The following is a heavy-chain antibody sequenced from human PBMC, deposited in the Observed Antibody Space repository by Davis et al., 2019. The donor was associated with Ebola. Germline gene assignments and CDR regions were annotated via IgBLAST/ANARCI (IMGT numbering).Heavy chain of an antibody. Sequence: GGSLRLSCAASGFTFSSYWMSWVRQALGKGLEWVAKIKQDGSEKYYVDSVKGRFTISRDNAKNSLSLQMNRLRAEDTAVYYCARDSLMVYVISHYYHGMDVWGQGTTVTVSS. J-gene: IGHJ6*02. CDR1: GFTFSSYW. D-gene: IGHD2-8*01. CDR2: IKQDGSEK. CDR3: ARDSLMVYVISHYYHGMDV. V-gene: IGHV3-7*03.